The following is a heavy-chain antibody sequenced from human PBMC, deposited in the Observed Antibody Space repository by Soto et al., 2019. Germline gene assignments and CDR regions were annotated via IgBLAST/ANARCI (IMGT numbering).Heavy chain of an antibody. Sequence: PWVPLRLSCAASGFTFSSYAMSWVRQAPGQGLEWVSTFGVIDGSTYYADSVRGRFTISRDNSKNTLYLQMNSLRAVDIAIYYCAKRVPFYFASWGQGTLVTVSS. CDR1: GFTFSSYA. V-gene: IGHV3-23*01. CDR3: AKRVPFYFAS. J-gene: IGHJ4*02. CDR2: FGVIDGST.